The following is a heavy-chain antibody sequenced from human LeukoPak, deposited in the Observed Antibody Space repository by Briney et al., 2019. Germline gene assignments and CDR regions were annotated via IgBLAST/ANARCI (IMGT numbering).Heavy chain of an antibody. V-gene: IGHV1-69*13. CDR2: IIPIFGTA. CDR3: ARTYGGVVVTAIKRLGPPHNWFDP. J-gene: IGHJ5*02. CDR1: GGTFSSYA. Sequence: GASVKVSCKASGGTFSSYAISWVRQAPGQGLEWMGGIIPIFGTANYAQKFQGRVTITADESTSTAYMELSSLRSEDTAVYYCARTYGGVVVTAIKRLGPPHNWFDPWGQGTLVTVSS. D-gene: IGHD2-21*02.